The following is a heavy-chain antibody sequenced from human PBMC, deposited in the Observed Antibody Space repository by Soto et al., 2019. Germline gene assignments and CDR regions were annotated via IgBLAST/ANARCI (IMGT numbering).Heavy chain of an antibody. J-gene: IGHJ6*02. CDR2: INPNSGGT. CDR3: ARAAHLYYYGMDV. V-gene: IGHV1-2*02. CDR1: GYTFSGYY. Sequence: ASVKVSCKASGYTFSGYYIHWLRQAPGQGLEWMGWINPNSGGTNYAQKFQGRVTITRDTSASTAYMELSSLRSEDTAVYYCARAAHLYYYGMDVWGQGTTVTVSS.